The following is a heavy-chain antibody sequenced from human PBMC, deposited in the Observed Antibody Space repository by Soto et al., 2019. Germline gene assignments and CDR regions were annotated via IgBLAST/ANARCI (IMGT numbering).Heavy chain of an antibody. D-gene: IGHD3-22*01. CDR2: IYWNDDK. CDR3: AHSLYYYDSSGYYRYYYGMDV. CDR1: GFSLSTSGVG. Sequence: SGPTLVKPTQTLTLTCTFSGFSLSTSGVGVGWIRQPPGKALEWLALIYWNDDKRYSPSLKNRLTITKGTPKNQVVLTMTNMDPLDTATYYCAHSLYYYDSSGYYRYYYGMDVWGQGTTVTVSS. V-gene: IGHV2-5*01. J-gene: IGHJ6*02.